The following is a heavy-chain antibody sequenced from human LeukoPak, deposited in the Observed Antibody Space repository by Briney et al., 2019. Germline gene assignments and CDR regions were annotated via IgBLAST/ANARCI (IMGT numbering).Heavy chain of an antibody. CDR3: ARDSTGDHWFDP. V-gene: IGHV3-11*06. J-gene: IGHJ5*02. CDR1: GFTFTNYA. Sequence: GGSLRLSCAASGFTFTNYAMSWVRQAPGKGLEWVSYISSSSSYTKYADSVKGRFTISRDNAKNSLYLQMNSLRAEDTAVYYCARDSTGDHWFDPWGQGTLVTVSS. CDR2: ISSSSSYT. D-gene: IGHD7-27*01.